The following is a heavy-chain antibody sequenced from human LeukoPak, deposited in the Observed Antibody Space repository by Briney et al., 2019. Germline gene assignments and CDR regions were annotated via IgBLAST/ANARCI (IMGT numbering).Heavy chain of an antibody. CDR2: ISAYNGNT. CDR3: ARGGVPVVVAAHYYYYMDV. D-gene: IGHD2-15*01. Sequence: GASVKVSCKASGYTFTSYGISWVRQAPGQGLEWMGWISAYNGNTNYAQKLQGRVTMTTDTSTSTAYMELRSLRSDDTAVYYCARGGVPVVVAAHYYYYMDVWGKGTTVTVSS. CDR1: GYTFTSYG. J-gene: IGHJ6*03. V-gene: IGHV1-18*01.